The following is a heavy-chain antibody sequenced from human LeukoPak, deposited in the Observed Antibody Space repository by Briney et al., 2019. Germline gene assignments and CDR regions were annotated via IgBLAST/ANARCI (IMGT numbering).Heavy chain of an antibody. V-gene: IGHV3-23*01. CDR3: AKVTVCYGCYFDY. J-gene: IGHJ4*02. Sequence: GGSLRLSCAASGFTFDNYRMSWVRQAPGKGLEWVSTINGAGDNTNYAETVKGRFTISRDNSKNTVYLQMNSLRAEDTAIYYCAKVTVCYGCYFDYWGQGTLVTVSS. CDR2: INGAGDNT. D-gene: IGHD3-16*01. CDR1: GFTFDNYR.